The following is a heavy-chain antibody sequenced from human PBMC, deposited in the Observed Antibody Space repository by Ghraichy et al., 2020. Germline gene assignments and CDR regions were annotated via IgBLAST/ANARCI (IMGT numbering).Heavy chain of an antibody. Sequence: SETLSLTCTVSGGSISSGGYYWSWIRQHPGKGLEWIGYIYYSGSTYYNPSLKSRVTISVDTSKNQFSLKLSSVTAADTAVYYCARDARVVSSSWYPLRYYYGMDVWGQGTTVTVSS. J-gene: IGHJ6*02. D-gene: IGHD6-13*01. CDR2: IYYSGST. CDR3: ARDARVVSSSWYPLRYYYGMDV. CDR1: GGSISSGGYY. V-gene: IGHV4-31*03.